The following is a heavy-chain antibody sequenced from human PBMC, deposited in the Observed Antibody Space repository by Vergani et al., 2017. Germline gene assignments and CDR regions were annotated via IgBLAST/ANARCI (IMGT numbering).Heavy chain of an antibody. CDR3: ARDHSIFEDGFDY. CDR2: IKQDGSEK. D-gene: IGHD3-3*02. J-gene: IGHJ4*02. Sequence: EVQLVESGGGLIQPGGSLRLSCAASGFTFSSYWMSWVRQAPGKGLEWVANIKQDGSEKYYVDCVKGRFTISRDNAKNSLYLQMNSLRAEDTAVYYCARDHSIFEDGFDYWGQGTLVTVSS. V-gene: IGHV3-7*01. CDR1: GFTFSSYW.